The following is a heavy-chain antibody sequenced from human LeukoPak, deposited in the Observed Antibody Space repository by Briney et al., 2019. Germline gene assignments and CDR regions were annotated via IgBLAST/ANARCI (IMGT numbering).Heavy chain of an antibody. CDR2: ISGSGGST. V-gene: IGHV3-23*01. CDR3: AKDDAWLRFGE. CDR1: GFTFNNFW. Sequence: GGSLRLSCAASGFTFNNFWMSWVRQAPGKGLEWVSAISGSGGSTYYADSVKGRFTISRDNSKNTLYLQMNSLRAEDTAVYYCAKDDAWLRFGEWSQGTLVTVSS. D-gene: IGHD3-10*01. J-gene: IGHJ4*02.